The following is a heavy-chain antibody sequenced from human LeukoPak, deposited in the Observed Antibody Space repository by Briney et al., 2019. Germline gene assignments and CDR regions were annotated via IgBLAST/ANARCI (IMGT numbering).Heavy chain of an antibody. CDR2: TYYRTKWYD. CDR1: GDSVSSNSAA. D-gene: IGHD6-19*01. V-gene: IGHV6-1*01. CDR3: ARGESGITVPLFAY. Sequence: SQTLSLTCAISGDSVSSNSAAWNWIRQSPSRGLEWLGRTYYRTKWYDDYAVSVKSRMTISADTSKNQFSLRLTSVTPEDSAVYYCARGESGITVPLFAYWGQGALVTVSS. J-gene: IGHJ4*02.